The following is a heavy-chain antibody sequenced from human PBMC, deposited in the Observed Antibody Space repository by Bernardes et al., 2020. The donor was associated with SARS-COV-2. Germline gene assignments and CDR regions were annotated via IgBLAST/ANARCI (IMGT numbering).Heavy chain of an antibody. CDR3: ARLGRQRDGSVNWCYP. CDR1: GASVSSYY. Sequence: LSLTCSVSGASVSSYYWSWIRQSPGKGLEGIGCIHYSGNTKYNPSLKSRVTISVDKSKNQFSLKLNSVTPAGTAVYYCARLGRQRDGSVNWCYPGCQGTLVTVSS. CDR2: IHYSGNT. J-gene: IGHJ5*02. D-gene: IGHD3-10*01. V-gene: IGHV4-59*02.